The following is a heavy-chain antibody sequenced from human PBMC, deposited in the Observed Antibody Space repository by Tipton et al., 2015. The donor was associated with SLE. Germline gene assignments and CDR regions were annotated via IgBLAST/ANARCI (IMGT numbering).Heavy chain of an antibody. CDR3: ARLLIPCYGMDV. Sequence: SLRLSCAASGFTFSNYAMHWVRQAPGKGLEWVAVISYDGSNKYYADSVKGRFTISRDNSKNTLYLQMNSLRAEDTAVYYCARLLIPCYGMDVWGQGTTVTVAS. V-gene: IGHV3-30*04. J-gene: IGHJ6*02. CDR1: GFTFSNYA. CDR2: ISYDGSNK. D-gene: IGHD3-16*01.